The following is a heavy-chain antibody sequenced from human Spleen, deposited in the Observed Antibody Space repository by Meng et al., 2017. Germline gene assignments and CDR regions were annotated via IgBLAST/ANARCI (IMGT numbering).Heavy chain of an antibody. CDR2: FDPEDDER. D-gene: IGHD6-19*01. J-gene: IGHJ4*02. Sequence: ASVKVSCKVSGYIFTELAILWVRQAPGKGLEWMGGFDPEDDERLYAQKFQGRVTMAEETATDTAYMEVSSLRSEDTAVYYCAAAAVTGTFDYWGQGTLVTVSS. CDR3: AAAAVTGTFDY. CDR1: GYIFTELA. V-gene: IGHV1-24*01.